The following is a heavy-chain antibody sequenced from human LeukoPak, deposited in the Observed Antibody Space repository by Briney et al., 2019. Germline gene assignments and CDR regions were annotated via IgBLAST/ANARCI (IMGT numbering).Heavy chain of an antibody. CDR1: GFDFFSFA. CDR3: AREDSPYFDL. V-gene: IGHV3-30*01. D-gene: IGHD2-15*01. J-gene: IGHJ2*01. CDR2: ISSDGTNK. Sequence: GRSLRLSCTASGFDFFSFAMHWDRQAPGKGLEWVAFISSDGTNKYYADSVKGRFTISRDNSKNTLYLQTNSLRAEDTAVYYCAREDSPYFDLWGRGTLVTFSS.